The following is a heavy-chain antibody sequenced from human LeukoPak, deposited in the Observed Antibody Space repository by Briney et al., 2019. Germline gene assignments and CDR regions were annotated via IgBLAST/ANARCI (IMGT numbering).Heavy chain of an antibody. J-gene: IGHJ4*02. CDR3: ARAIEVGAMTPFDY. V-gene: IGHV4-38-2*02. D-gene: IGHD1-26*01. Sequence: SETLSLTCTVSGGSISSYYWSWIRQPPGKGLECIGSIYHSGSTYYNPSLKSRVTISVDTSKNQFSLKLSSVTAADTAVYYCARAIEVGAMTPFDYWGQGTLVTVSS. CDR2: IYHSGST. CDR1: GGSISSYY.